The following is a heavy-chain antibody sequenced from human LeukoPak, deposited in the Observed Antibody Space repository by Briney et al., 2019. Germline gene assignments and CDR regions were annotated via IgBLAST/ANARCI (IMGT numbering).Heavy chain of an antibody. CDR2: ISWNSGSI. CDR1: GFTFDDYA. Sequence: GGSLRLSCAASGFTFDDYAMHWVRQAPGKGLEWVSGISWNSGSIGYADSVKGRFTISRDNAKNSLYLQMNSLRAEDTALYYCAKDIRTGDQPDACDIWGQGTMVTVSS. CDR3: AKDIRTGDQPDACDI. D-gene: IGHD7-27*01. J-gene: IGHJ3*02. V-gene: IGHV3-9*01.